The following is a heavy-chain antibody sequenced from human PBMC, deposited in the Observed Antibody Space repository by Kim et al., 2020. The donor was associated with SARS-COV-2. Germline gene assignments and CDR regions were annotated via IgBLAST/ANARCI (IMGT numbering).Heavy chain of an antibody. J-gene: IGHJ4*02. Sequence: SETLSLTCGVSGYSINSGDWYGWIRQPPGKGLEWIGYINLSGNIYYKPSLKSRVTMSVDTSKNQFSLKLSSVTAVDTAVYFCAKKKSGTYGLDCWGQGILVTVSS. V-gene: IGHV4-28*05. CDR1: GYSINSGDW. CDR3: AKKKSGTYGLDC. D-gene: IGHD1-26*01. CDR2: INLSGNI.